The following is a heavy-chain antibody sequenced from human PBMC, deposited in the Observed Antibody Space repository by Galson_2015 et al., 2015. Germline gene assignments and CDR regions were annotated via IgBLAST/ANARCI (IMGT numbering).Heavy chain of an antibody. V-gene: IGHV4-34*01. CDR1: GGSFSGSY. CDR3: ARGLNHDYGDHGDY. CDR2: INHSGST. Sequence: SETLSLTCAVYGGSFSGSYWSWIRQPPGKGLEWIGEINHSGSTNYNPSLKSRVTISVDTSKNQFSLKLSSVTAADTAVYYCARGLNHDYGDHGDYWGQGTLVTVSS. D-gene: IGHD4-17*01. J-gene: IGHJ4*02.